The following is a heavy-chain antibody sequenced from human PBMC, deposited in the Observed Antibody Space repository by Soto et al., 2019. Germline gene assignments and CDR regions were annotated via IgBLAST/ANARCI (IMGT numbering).Heavy chain of an antibody. J-gene: IGHJ4*02. Sequence: QVQLQESGPGLVKPSETLSLTCSVSGASISSYSWSWIRQPPGKGLEWIGYIHSSGNTNYSPSLNSRVSVSVDPSKHQLYLKLSSVTAADTAVYYCARQGEYCSTTSCYGNDYWGQGTLVIVSS. CDR2: IHSSGNT. CDR1: GASISSYS. D-gene: IGHD2-2*01. V-gene: IGHV4-59*08. CDR3: ARQGEYCSTTSCYGNDY.